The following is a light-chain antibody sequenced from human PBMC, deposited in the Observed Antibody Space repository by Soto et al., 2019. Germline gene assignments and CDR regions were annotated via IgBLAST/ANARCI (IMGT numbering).Light chain of an antibody. J-gene: IGKJ4*01. V-gene: IGKV4-1*01. Sequence: DIVMTQSPDSLAVCLGERATINCRSSQSVLYSSNNKNYLAWYQQKPGQPPKLLIYWASTRESGVPDRFSGSGSGTDFTLTISSLQAEDVAAYYCQQYYSSPLTFGGGTKVDIK. CDR2: WAS. CDR1: QSVLYSSNNKNY. CDR3: QQYYSSPLT.